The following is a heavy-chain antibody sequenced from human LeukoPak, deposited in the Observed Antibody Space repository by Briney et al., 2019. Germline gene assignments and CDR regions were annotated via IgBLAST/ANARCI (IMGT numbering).Heavy chain of an antibody. CDR3: ARGTWELRRGDY. Sequence: GGSLRLSCPASGFTFSGGWMDGVRKPPGRGREGVASIKEDGSEINYVDSVKGRFTISRDNAKNSLFLQMNSLRAEDTAVYYCARGTWELRRGDYWGQGTLVTVSS. D-gene: IGHD1-26*01. J-gene: IGHJ4*02. V-gene: IGHV3-7*01. CDR2: IKEDGSEI. CDR1: GFTFSGGW.